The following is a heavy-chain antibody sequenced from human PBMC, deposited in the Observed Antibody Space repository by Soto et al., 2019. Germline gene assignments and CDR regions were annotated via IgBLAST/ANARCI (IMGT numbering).Heavy chain of an antibody. D-gene: IGHD2-15*01. Sequence: GGSLRLSCVASGFNFNNYNLHWVRQSPSNSLESVAVISFDGTTDYYADSVKGRFTVSRDNFKNILSLQMDSLRPEDTAVYYCARDNRDCSAFNCYNPGRVFGLDVWGQGTTVTVSS. J-gene: IGHJ6*02. CDR3: ARDNRDCSAFNCYNPGRVFGLDV. CDR2: ISFDGTTD. CDR1: GFNFNNYN. V-gene: IGHV3-30-3*01.